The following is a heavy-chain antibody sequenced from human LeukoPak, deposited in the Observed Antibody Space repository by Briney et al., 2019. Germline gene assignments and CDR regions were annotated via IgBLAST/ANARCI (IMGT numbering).Heavy chain of an antibody. Sequence: GGSLRLSYAASGFTFSSYAMSWVRQAPGKGLEWVSAISGSGGSTYYADSVKGRFTISRDNSKNTLYLQMNSLRAEDTAVYYCAKVSPHRGTAMVRGLFDYWGQGTLVTVSS. V-gene: IGHV3-23*01. CDR2: ISGSGGST. D-gene: IGHD5-18*01. CDR1: GFTFSSYA. CDR3: AKVSPHRGTAMVRGLFDY. J-gene: IGHJ4*02.